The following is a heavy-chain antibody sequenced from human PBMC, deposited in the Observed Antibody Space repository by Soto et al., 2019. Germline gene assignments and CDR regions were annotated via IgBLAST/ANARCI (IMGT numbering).Heavy chain of an antibody. Sequence: XESLRVSCKCSGYNFTNYWSGWVLQMPGKGLEWMGIIYPGDSDIRYNPSFQGQVTISADKSISTAYLQWSSLKASDTAMYYCANRYSSPSYDYWGQGTLVTVPS. CDR3: ANRYSSPSYDY. J-gene: IGHJ4*02. CDR2: IYPGDSDI. V-gene: IGHV5-51*01. CDR1: GYNFTNYW. D-gene: IGHD6-6*01.